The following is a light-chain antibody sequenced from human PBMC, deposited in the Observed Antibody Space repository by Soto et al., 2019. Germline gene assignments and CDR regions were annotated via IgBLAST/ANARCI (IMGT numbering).Light chain of an antibody. CDR3: QQCGNSPPWT. J-gene: IGKJ1*01. Sequence: EIVLTQSPATLSLSPGERATLSCRASQSVSSYLAWYQQKPGQAPTLLIYDASTRATGIPARFSGSGSGTDFTLTISSLEPEDFAVYYCQQCGNSPPWTFGQGTKVEIK. CDR2: DAS. V-gene: IGKV3-11*01. CDR1: QSVSSY.